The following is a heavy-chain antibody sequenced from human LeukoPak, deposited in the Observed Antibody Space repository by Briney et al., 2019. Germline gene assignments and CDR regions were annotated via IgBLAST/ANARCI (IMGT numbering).Heavy chain of an antibody. D-gene: IGHD3-10*01. CDR2: INPNSGGT. J-gene: IGHJ5*02. V-gene: IGHV1-2*02. Sequence: GASVKVSCKASGYTFTGYYMHWVRQAPGQGLEWMGWINPNSGGTNYAQKFQGRVTMTRDTSISTAYMELSRLRSDDTAVYYCARRWPRAETKWGTMVRGVIRGLNWFDPWGQGTLVTVSS. CDR3: ARRWPRAETKWGTMVRGVIRGLNWFDP. CDR1: GYTFTGYY.